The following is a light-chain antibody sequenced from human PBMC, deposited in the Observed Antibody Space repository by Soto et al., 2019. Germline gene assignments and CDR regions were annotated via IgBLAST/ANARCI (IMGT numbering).Light chain of an antibody. J-gene: IGLJ1*01. CDR1: SSDIGDYTH. CDR2: EVS. Sequence: QSALTQPASVSGSPGQSITISCTGTSSDIGDYTHVSWYQQHPGKAPKLIIYEVSDRPSGVSNRFSGSKSGNTASLTVSGLQAEDEADYYCSSYAGSNNPYVFGTGTKLTVL. V-gene: IGLV2-14*01. CDR3: SSYAGSNNPYV.